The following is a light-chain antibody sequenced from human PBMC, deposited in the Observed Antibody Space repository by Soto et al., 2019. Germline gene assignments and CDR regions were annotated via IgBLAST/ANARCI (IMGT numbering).Light chain of an antibody. CDR1: QSVLYSSNNKNH. CDR3: QQYDTLPRT. V-gene: IGKV4-1*01. Sequence: ETVMTQSPESLAVSLGERATINCKSSQSVLYSSNNKNHLAWYQQKPGQPPKLLIYWASTRESGVPDRFSGSGSGTDFTLTISSLQAEDVAVYYCQQYDTLPRTFGQGTKLETK. CDR2: WAS. J-gene: IGKJ2*01.